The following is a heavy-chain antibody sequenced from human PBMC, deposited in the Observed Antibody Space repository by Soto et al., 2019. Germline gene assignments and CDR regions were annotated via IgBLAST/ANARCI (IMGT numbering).Heavy chain of an antibody. D-gene: IGHD2-15*01. V-gene: IGHV1-8*02. J-gene: IGHJ3*02. CDR2: MNPNSGNT. Sequence: GASVKVSCKASGYTFTSYGISWVRQAPGQGLEWMGWMNPNSGNTGYAQKFQGRVTMTRNTSISTAYMELSSLRSEDTAVYYCARGPLCSGGSCYLDAFDIWGQGTMVTVSS. CDR3: ARGPLCSGGSCYLDAFDI. CDR1: GYTFTSYG.